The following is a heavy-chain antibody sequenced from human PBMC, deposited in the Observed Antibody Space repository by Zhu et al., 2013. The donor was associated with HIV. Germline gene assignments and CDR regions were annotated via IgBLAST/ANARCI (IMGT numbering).Heavy chain of an antibody. CDR3: ARAPLGFLEWSSMDV. Sequence: QVQLVQSGADVKRPGASVKVSCKASGYTLNNYYMHWVRQARGQGLEWMGVVNPSDVTTALAEKFQGRLTMTSDSSTSTVYMELRSLQVDDTAMYYCARAPLGFLEWSSMDVWGQGTTVTVSS. V-gene: IGHV1-46*02. CDR1: GYTLNNYY. CDR2: VNPSDVTT. D-gene: IGHD3-3*01. J-gene: IGHJ6*02.